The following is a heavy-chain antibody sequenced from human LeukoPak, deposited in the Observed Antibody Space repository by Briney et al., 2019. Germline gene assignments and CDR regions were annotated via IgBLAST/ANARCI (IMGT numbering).Heavy chain of an antibody. V-gene: IGHV1-18*01. J-gene: IGHJ4*02. D-gene: IGHD3-9*01. CDR1: GYTFTSYG. Sequence: ASVKVSCKASGYTFTSYGISWVRQAPGQGLEWMGWISAYNGNTNYAQKLQGRVTMTTDTSTSTAYMELRSLRSDDTAVYYCARDLYYDILTGYYRHYFDYWGQGTLVTVSS. CDR3: ARDLYYDILTGYYRHYFDY. CDR2: ISAYNGNT.